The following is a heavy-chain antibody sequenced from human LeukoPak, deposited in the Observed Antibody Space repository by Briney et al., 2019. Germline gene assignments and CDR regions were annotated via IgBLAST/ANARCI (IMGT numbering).Heavy chain of an antibody. CDR3: ARRTYSSSSCGFYYYYYMDV. D-gene: IGHD6-6*01. CDR2: IYTSGST. CDR1: GGSISSYY. V-gene: IGHV4-4*09. J-gene: IGHJ6*03. Sequence: KPSETLSLTCTVSGGSISSYYWSWIRQPPGKGLEWIGYIYTSGSTNYNPSLKSRVTISVDTSKNQFSLKLSSVTAADTAVYYCARRTYSSSSCGFYYYYYMDVWGKGTTVTVSS.